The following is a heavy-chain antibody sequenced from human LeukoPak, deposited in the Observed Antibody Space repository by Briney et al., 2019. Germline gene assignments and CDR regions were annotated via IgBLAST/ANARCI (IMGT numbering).Heavy chain of an antibody. D-gene: IGHD1-1*01. CDR3: ARDVDNWNDVGDY. Sequence: ASVKVSCKVSGYTFTDYYMHWVQQAPGKGLEWMGLVDPEDGETIYAEKFQGRVTITTDESTSTAYMELSSLRSEDTAVYYCARDVDNWNDVGDYWGQGTLVTVSS. CDR1: GYTFTDYY. CDR2: VDPEDGET. V-gene: IGHV1-69-2*01. J-gene: IGHJ4*02.